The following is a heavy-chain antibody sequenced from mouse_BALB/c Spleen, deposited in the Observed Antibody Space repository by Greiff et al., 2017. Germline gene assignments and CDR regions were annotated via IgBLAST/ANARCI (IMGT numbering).Heavy chain of an antibody. CDR1: GYSFTSYW. Sequence: VKLMESGPQLVRPGASVKISCKASGYSFTSYWMHWVKQRPGQGLEWIGMIDPSDSETRLNQKFKDKATLTVDKSSSTAYMQLSSPTSEDSAVYYCARPNYGYAMDYWGQGTSVTVSS. J-gene: IGHJ4*01. CDR3: ARPNYGYAMDY. D-gene: IGHD1-1*01. CDR2: IDPSDSET. V-gene: IGHV1S126*01.